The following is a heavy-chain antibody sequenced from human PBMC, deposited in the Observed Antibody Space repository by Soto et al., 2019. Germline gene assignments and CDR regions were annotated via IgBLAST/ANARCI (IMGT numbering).Heavy chain of an antibody. CDR1: GFTFSSYS. CDR2: ISSSSSYI. D-gene: IGHD1-20*01. V-gene: IGHV3-21*01. Sequence: GGSLRLSCAASGFTFSSYSMNWVRQAPGKGLEWVSSISSSSSYIYYADSVKGRFTISRDNAKNSLYLQMNSLRAEDTAVYYCARGPTGYNNRPKPYYLGPGTLVTVSS. CDR3: ARGPTGYNNRPKPYY. J-gene: IGHJ4*01.